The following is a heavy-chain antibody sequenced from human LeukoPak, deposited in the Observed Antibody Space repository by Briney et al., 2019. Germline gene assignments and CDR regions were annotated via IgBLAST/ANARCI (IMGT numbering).Heavy chain of an antibody. CDR2: IKQDGGEK. J-gene: IGHJ4*02. D-gene: IGHD3-22*01. CDR3: TRVRYYYDSSGNPTE. CDR1: GFTFSSYW. Sequence: PGGSLRLSRAASGFTFSSYWMSWVRQAPGKGLEWVASIKQDGGEKHYVDSVKGRFTISRDNAKNSLSLQMNSLRAEDTAVYYCTRVRYYYDSSGNPTEWGQGTLVTVSS. V-gene: IGHV3-7*01.